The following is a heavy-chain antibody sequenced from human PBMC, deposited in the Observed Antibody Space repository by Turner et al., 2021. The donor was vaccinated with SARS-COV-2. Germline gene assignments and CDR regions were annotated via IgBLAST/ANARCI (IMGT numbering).Heavy chain of an antibody. Sequence: EVQLVESGGGLVKPGGSLRLSCAASGLTLRSYTMYWVRQAPGKGLEWVSSISSSSSYIYYADSVKGRFTISRDNAKNSLYLQMNSLRAEDTAVYYCARGTYYYDSSVYSGTNWFDPWGQGTLVTVSS. V-gene: IGHV3-21*01. CDR2: ISSSSSYI. CDR3: ARGTYYYDSSVYSGTNWFDP. J-gene: IGHJ5*02. D-gene: IGHD3-22*01. CDR1: GLTLRSYT.